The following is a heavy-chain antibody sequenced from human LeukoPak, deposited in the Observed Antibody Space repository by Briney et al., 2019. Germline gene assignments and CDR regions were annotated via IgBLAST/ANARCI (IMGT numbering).Heavy chain of an antibody. Sequence: KPSETLSLTCAVYGGSFSGYYWSWIRQPPGKGLEWIGEINHSGSTNYNPSLKSRVIISVDTSKNQFSLKLSSVTAADTAVYYCARGWVVVIGYNWFDPWGQGTLVTVSS. J-gene: IGHJ5*02. CDR3: ARGWVVVIGYNWFDP. CDR1: GGSFSGYY. V-gene: IGHV4-34*01. CDR2: INHSGST. D-gene: IGHD3-22*01.